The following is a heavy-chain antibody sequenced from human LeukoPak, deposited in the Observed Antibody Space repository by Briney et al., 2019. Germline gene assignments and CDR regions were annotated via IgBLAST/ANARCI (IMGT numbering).Heavy chain of an antibody. J-gene: IGHJ1*01. CDR1: GFTFSSYE. CDR2: ISSSGSTI. CDR3: ARGGTLEYFQH. V-gene: IGHV3-48*03. Sequence: PGGSLRLSCAASGFTFSSYEMNWVRQARGKGLEWVSYISSSGSTIYYADSVKGRFTISRDNAKNSLYLQMNSLRAEDTAVYYCARGGTLEYFQHWGQGTLVTVSS.